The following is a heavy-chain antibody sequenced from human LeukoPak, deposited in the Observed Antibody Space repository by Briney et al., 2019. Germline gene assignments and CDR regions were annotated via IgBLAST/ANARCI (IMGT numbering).Heavy chain of an antibody. Sequence: SETLSLTCTVSAGSMRNHSWTWIPQSPGKGLEWIGYLYYTGASQYNPSLKSRATMSLDTSKNQFSLRLSSVTAADTAVYYCSRNYYLYYYMDVWGTGTTVTVSS. CDR3: SRNYYLYYYMDV. CDR2: LYYTGAS. J-gene: IGHJ6*03. V-gene: IGHV4-59*11. CDR1: AGSMRNHS.